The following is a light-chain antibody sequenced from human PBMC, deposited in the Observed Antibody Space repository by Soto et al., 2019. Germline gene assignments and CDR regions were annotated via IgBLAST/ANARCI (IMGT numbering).Light chain of an antibody. CDR2: DVS. CDR1: SSDVGGYNY. V-gene: IGLV2-11*01. Sequence: QSALTQPRSVSGSPGQSVTISCTGTSSDVGGYNYVSWYQQHPGKAPKLMIYDVSKRPSGVPDRFSGSKSGNTASLTISGLQAEDEADYYCCSYAVSPVVFGGGTKRTVL. J-gene: IGLJ2*01. CDR3: CSYAVSPVV.